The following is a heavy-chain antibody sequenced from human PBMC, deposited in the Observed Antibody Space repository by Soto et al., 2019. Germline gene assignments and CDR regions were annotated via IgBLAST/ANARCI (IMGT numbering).Heavy chain of an antibody. V-gene: IGHV3-30*03. CDR2: ISYDGSNK. CDR1: GFTFSTYG. CDR3: ARGYYDILTGP. Sequence: GGSLILSCAASGFTFSTYGMYWVRQAPGKGLEWVAVISYDGSNKDYADSVKGRFTISRDNSKNTLRLQMNTLRPEDTAVYYCARGYYDILTGPWGQGTLVTVSS. J-gene: IGHJ5*02. D-gene: IGHD3-9*01.